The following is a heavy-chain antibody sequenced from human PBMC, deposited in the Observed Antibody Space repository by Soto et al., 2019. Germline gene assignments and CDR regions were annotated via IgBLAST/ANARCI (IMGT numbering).Heavy chain of an antibody. CDR3: SRQYCSDSTCYYYNGMDV. Sequence: GGSLRLSCAASGFTFSYYSMHWVRQAPGKGLEWVAVVSYDGNIEYYADSVKGRFSISRDNSKNTLNLQMDNLRVEGTAVYFCSRQYCSDSTCYYYNGMDVWGQGTTVTVSS. D-gene: IGHD2-15*01. CDR2: VSYDGNIE. J-gene: IGHJ6*02. V-gene: IGHV3-30-3*01. CDR1: GFTFSYYS.